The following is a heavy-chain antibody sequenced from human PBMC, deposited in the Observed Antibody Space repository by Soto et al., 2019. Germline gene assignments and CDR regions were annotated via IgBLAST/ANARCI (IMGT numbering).Heavy chain of an antibody. D-gene: IGHD3-22*01. J-gene: IGHJ3*02. CDR3: ASGDYYDTSGPFSDAFDI. V-gene: IGHV3-7*02. CDR2: IKPDGSEK. CDR1: GFTFNTYW. Sequence: SGGSLRLSCAASGFTFNTYWMSWVRQAPGKGLEWVANIKPDGSEKWYVDSVKGRFTVSRDNAKNSLYLQMNSLRAEDTAVYFCASGDYYDTSGPFSDAFDIWGQGTMVTVSS.